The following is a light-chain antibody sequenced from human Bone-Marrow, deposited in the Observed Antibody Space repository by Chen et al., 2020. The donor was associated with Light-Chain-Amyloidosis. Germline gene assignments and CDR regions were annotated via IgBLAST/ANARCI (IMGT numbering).Light chain of an antibody. CDR1: QTISSSY. J-gene: IGKJ4*01. CDR3: QQYGTSPLT. CDR2: GSS. Sequence: EIVLTQSPGTLSLSPGEGANLSCRASQTISSSYLTWYQQKFGQAPRLLIYGSSSRATGIPDRFTGSGSGSDFTFTINRLEPEDFAMYYCQQYGTSPLTFGGGTKVEIK. V-gene: IGKV3-20*01.